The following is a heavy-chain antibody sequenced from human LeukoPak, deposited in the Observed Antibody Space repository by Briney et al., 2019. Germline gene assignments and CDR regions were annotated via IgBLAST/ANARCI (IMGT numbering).Heavy chain of an antibody. J-gene: IGHJ4*02. Sequence: SETLSLTCTVSGGSISSSSYYWGWIRQPPGKGLEWIGSIYYSGSTYYNPSLKSRVTISVDTSKNQFSLKLSSVTAADTAVYYCARTDSSSWSKPLYFDYWGQGTLVTVSS. V-gene: IGHV4-39*07. CDR3: ARTDSSSWSKPLYFDY. CDR2: IYYSGST. D-gene: IGHD6-13*01. CDR1: GGSISSSSYY.